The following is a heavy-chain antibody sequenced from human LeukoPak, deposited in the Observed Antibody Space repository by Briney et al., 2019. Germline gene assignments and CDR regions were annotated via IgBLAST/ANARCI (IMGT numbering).Heavy chain of an antibody. CDR3: AKDYHYDFWSGYYLGNYYFDY. CDR2: IRYDGSNK. J-gene: IGHJ4*02. Sequence: GGSLRLSCAASGFTFSSYVMQWVRQPPGKGLEWVAFIRYDGSNKYYADSVKGRFTISRDNSKNTLYLQMNSLRAEDTAVYYCAKDYHYDFWSGYYLGNYYFDYWGQGTLVTVSS. CDR1: GFTFSSYV. D-gene: IGHD3-3*01. V-gene: IGHV3-30*02.